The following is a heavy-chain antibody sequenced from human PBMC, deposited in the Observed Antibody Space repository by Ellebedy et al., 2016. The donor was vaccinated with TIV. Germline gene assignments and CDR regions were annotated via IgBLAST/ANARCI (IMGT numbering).Heavy chain of an antibody. Sequence: GESLKISCAASGFTFSSYSMNWVRQAPGKGLEWVSSISSSSSYIYYADSVKGRFTISRDNAKNSLYLQMNSLRAEDTAVYYCASTKYSGLAPFDYWGQGTLVTVSS. V-gene: IGHV3-21*01. CDR3: ASTKYSGLAPFDY. J-gene: IGHJ4*02. CDR1: GFTFSSYS. CDR2: ISSSSSYI. D-gene: IGHD2/OR15-2a*01.